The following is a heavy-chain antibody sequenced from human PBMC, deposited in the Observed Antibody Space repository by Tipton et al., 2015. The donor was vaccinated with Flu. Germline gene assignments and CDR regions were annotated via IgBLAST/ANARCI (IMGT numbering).Heavy chain of an antibody. D-gene: IGHD3-16*01. CDR2: IDYSGNT. CDR3: TRRGSGGRSFDS. J-gene: IGHJ4*02. CDR1: SGSFSDYY. V-gene: IGHV4-59*08. Sequence: TLSLTCAVYSGSFSDYYWTWIRQPPGKGLEWIGYIDYSGNTNYNPSLKSRVTISVDTSKIQFSLKLSSVTAADTAVYYCTRRGSGGRSFDSWGQGTLVTVSS.